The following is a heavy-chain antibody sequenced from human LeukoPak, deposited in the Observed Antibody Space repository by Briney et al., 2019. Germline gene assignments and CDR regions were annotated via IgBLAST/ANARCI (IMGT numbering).Heavy chain of an antibody. CDR1: GGSITSSDW. CDR3: ARVYDSSGYIYFDY. V-gene: IGHV4-4*02. D-gene: IGHD3-22*01. CDR2: ISHTGST. J-gene: IGHJ4*02. Sequence: SETLSLTCAVSGGSITSSDWWSWVRQPPGKGLEWIGEISHTGSTHYNPSLKSRVTISVDTSKNQFSLKLSSVTAADTAVYYCARVYDSSGYIYFDYWGQGTLVTVSS.